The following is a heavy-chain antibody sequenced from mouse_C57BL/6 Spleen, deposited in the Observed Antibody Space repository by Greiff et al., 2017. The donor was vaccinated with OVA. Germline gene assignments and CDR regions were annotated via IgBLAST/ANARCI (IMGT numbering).Heavy chain of an antibody. J-gene: IGHJ4*01. CDR3: ARSYYYGSSTPPAY. CDR2: IYPGSGNT. CDR1: GYTFTDYY. V-gene: IGHV1-76*01. D-gene: IGHD1-1*01. Sequence: VQLQQSGAELVRPGASVKLSCKASGYTFTDYYINWVKQRPGQGLEWIARIYPGSGNTYYNEKFKGKATLTAEKSSSTAYMQLSSLTSEDSAVYFCARSYYYGSSTPPAYWGQGTSVTVSS.